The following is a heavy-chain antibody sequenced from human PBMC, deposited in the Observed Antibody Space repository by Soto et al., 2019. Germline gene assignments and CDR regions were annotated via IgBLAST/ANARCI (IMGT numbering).Heavy chain of an antibody. Sequence: SETLSLTCTVSGGSISPYYWSWIRQPPGKGLEWVGYIYYGGSTSYNPSLKSRVTISLETSKSQFSLRLSSVTAADTAVYYCARLLGGVIADDFDYWGQGTLVTVSS. CDR3: ARLLGGVIADDFDY. D-gene: IGHD3-16*02. CDR2: IYYGGST. J-gene: IGHJ4*02. CDR1: GGSISPYY. V-gene: IGHV4-59*08.